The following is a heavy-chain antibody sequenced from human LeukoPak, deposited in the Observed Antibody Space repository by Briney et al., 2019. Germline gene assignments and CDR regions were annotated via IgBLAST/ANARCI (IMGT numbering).Heavy chain of an antibody. J-gene: IGHJ3*02. D-gene: IGHD3-10*01. CDR1: GFTFGDYA. V-gene: IGHV3-49*04. CDR3: TSFCYYGSGSYYNVYGAFDI. Sequence: GGSLRLSCTASGFTFGDYAMSWVRQAPGKGLEWVGFIRSKAYGGTTEYAASVKGRFTISRDDSKSIAYLQMNSLKTEDTAVYYCTSFCYYGSGSYYNVYGAFDIWGQGTMVTVSS. CDR2: IRSKAYGGTT.